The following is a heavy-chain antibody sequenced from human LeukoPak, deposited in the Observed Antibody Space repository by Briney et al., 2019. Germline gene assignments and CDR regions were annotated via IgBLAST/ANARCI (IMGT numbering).Heavy chain of an antibody. CDR3: AKRGGNSVICYYNYMDV. D-gene: IGHD4-23*01. V-gene: IGHV3-23*01. J-gene: IGHJ6*03. CDR1: GFTFSNYA. Sequence: GGSLRLSCAASGFTFSNYAMSWVRQAPGKGLEWVSAISGGGGSAYYADSVKGRFTISRDNSKNTLYLQMKSLRAEDTAVYYCAKRGGNSVICYYNYMDVWGKGTTVTVSS. CDR2: ISGGGGSA.